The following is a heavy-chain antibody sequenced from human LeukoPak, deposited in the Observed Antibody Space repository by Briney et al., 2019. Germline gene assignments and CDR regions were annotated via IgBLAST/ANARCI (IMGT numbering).Heavy chain of an antibody. CDR3: ARDDRDTAMAPTDY. J-gene: IGHJ4*02. CDR1: GYTFTSYG. Sequence: ASVKVSCKASGYTFTSYGIIWVRQAPGQGLEWMGWISAYNGNTNYAQKLQGRVTMTTDTSTSTAYMELRSLRSDDTAVYCCARDDRDTAMAPTDYWGQGTLVTVSS. D-gene: IGHD5-18*01. CDR2: ISAYNGNT. V-gene: IGHV1-18*01.